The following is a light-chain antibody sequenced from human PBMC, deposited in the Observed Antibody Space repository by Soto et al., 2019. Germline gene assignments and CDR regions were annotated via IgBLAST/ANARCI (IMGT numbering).Light chain of an antibody. CDR3: QQRSNGPLFT. CDR2: DAS. CDR1: QSVSSSY. Sequence: EIVLTQSPGTLSLSPGERATLSCRASQSVSSSYLAWYQQKPGQAPRLLIYDASNRATGIPARFSGSGSGTDFTLTISSLEPEDFAVYYCQQRSNGPLFTFGPGTKVDVK. J-gene: IGKJ3*01. V-gene: IGKV3-11*01.